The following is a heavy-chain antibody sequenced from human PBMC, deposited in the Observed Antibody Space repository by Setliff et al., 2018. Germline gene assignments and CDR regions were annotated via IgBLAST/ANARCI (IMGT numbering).Heavy chain of an antibody. CDR1: GGTFSDYH. CDR2: INHRGST. J-gene: IGHJ5*02. D-gene: IGHD6-19*01. V-gene: IGHV4-34*01. CDR3: ARDTSSDWAAWFDP. Sequence: SETLSLTCAAYGGTFSDYHWTWIRQSPEKGLEWIGEINHRGSTNYNPSLKSRVTISIDTSKDQFSLKLISMTAADTAMYYCARDTSSDWAAWFDPWSQGILVTVSS.